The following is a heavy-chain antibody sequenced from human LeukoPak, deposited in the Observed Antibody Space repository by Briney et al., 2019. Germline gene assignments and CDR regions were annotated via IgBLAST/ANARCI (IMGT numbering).Heavy chain of an antibody. Sequence: GGPRGPSWLPSGLTWTPYYMSWVRQAPGKGLGGVAKINQDGSEQKYVDSVKGRFTTSRDNTKNSLYLQMHSLKVEDTAVYYCARDRRADDTPYNWFDPWGQGTLVTVSS. D-gene: IGHD6-13*01. CDR1: GLTWTPYY. V-gene: IGHV3-7*01. CDR3: ARDRRADDTPYNWFDP. J-gene: IGHJ5*02. CDR2: INQDGSEQ.